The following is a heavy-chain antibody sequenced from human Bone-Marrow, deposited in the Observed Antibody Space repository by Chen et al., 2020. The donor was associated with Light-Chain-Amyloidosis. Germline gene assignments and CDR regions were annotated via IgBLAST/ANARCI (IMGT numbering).Heavy chain of an antibody. J-gene: IGHJ4*02. D-gene: IGHD6-19*01. CDR2: LYHSGGI. Sequence: QVQLQESGPGLVKPSETLSLTCTVPGASISSYYWSWIRQSPGKGLEWIGYLYHSGGINYNPSFTSRVTLSIDTSKNQFSLKLSSVTAADTAIYYCARLRGYNSAWVDYWGQGTLVTVSS. V-gene: IGHV4-59*01. CDR3: ARLRGYNSAWVDY. CDR1: GASISSYY.